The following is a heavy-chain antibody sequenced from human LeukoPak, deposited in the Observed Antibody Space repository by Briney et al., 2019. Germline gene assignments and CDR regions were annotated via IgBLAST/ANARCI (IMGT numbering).Heavy chain of an antibody. CDR3: AGQYDSSAYFFY. Sequence: SQTLSLTCTVSGGSISSGSYYWGWIRQTPGKGLEWIGSIYHSGSTYYNPSLKSRVTISVDTSKNQFSLNLRSVTAADTAVYYCAGQYDSSAYFFYWGQGTLVTVSS. CDR2: IYHSGST. V-gene: IGHV4-39*07. CDR1: GGSISSGSYY. J-gene: IGHJ4*02. D-gene: IGHD3-22*01.